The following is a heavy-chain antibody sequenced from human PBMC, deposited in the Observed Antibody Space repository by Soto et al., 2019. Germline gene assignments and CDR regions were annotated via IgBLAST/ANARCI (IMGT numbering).Heavy chain of an antibody. J-gene: IGHJ6*04. D-gene: IGHD3-10*01. CDR3: ARLTMVRGVAYYSYGMDV. CDR1: GYSFTSYW. V-gene: IGHV5-51*01. Sequence: PGESLKISCKGSGYSFTSYWIGWVRQMPGKGLEWMGIIYPGDSDTRYSPSFQGQVTISADKSISTAYLQWSSLKASDTAMYYCARLTMVRGVAYYSYGMDVGGKGTMVTVSS. CDR2: IYPGDSDT.